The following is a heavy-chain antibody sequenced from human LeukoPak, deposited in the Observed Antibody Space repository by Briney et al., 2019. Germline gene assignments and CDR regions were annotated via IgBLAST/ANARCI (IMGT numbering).Heavy chain of an antibody. CDR3: ARGWFDSSCPIDP. CDR2: INSDESTT. J-gene: IGHJ5*02. CDR1: GFTFSSYW. Sequence: PGGSLRLSCAASGFTFSSYWMHWVRQAPGKGLVWVSHINSDESTTTYADSVKGRFTISRDNAKNTLYLQMNSLTAEDTAVYYCARGWFDSSCPIDPWGQGTLVTVSS. D-gene: IGHD6-19*01. V-gene: IGHV3-74*01.